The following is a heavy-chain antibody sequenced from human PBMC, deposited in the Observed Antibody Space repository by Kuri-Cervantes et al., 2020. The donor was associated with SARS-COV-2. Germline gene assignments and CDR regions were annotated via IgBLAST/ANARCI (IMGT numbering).Heavy chain of an antibody. Sequence: GGSLRLSCAASGFTFSSCSMNWVRQAPGEGLEWVSYISSSSSTIYYADSVKGRFTISRDNAKNSLYLQMNSLRAEDTAVYYCARDLSSGLWAFDYWGQGTLVTVSS. CDR3: ARDLSSGLWAFDY. CDR2: ISSSSSTI. J-gene: IGHJ4*02. D-gene: IGHD5-18*01. CDR1: GFTFSSCS. V-gene: IGHV3-48*01.